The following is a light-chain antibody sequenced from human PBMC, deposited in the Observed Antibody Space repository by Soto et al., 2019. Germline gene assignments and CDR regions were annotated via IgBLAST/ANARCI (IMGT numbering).Light chain of an antibody. CDR3: QQYNTRPQT. V-gene: IGKV3-15*01. CDR2: GAS. Sequence: IVLTQSPATLSLSPGERATLFCRASQTVGSNLAWYQHRPGQAPRLLISGASTRATGVPARFSGSGSGTEFALTISGLQSEDFTIYFCQQYNTRPQTFGQGTKVDIK. CDR1: QTVGSN. J-gene: IGKJ1*01.